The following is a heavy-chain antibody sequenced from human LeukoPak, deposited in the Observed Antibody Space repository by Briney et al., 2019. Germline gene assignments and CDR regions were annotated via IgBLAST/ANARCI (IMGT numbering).Heavy chain of an antibody. CDR2: IYYSGST. Sequence: SETLSLTCAVYGGSFSSYYWSWIRQPPGKGLEWIGYIYYSGSTNYNPSLKSRVTISVDTSKNQFSLKLSSVTAADTAVYYCARVPAAGFGKADYWGQGTLVTVSS. CDR1: GGSFSSYY. CDR3: ARVPAAGFGKADY. V-gene: IGHV4-59*01. D-gene: IGHD6-13*01. J-gene: IGHJ4*02.